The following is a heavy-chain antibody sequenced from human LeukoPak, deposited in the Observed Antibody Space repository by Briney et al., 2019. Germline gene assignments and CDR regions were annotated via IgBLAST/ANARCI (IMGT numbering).Heavy chain of an antibody. Sequence: SETLSLTCAVYGGSFSGYYCSWIRQPPGKGLEWIGEINHSGSTNYNPSLKSRVTISVDTSKNQFSLKLSSVTAADTAVYYCARGVGQLWLPGYFDYWGQGTLVTVSS. D-gene: IGHD5-18*01. J-gene: IGHJ4*02. CDR1: GGSFSGYY. V-gene: IGHV4-34*01. CDR2: INHSGST. CDR3: ARGVGQLWLPGYFDY.